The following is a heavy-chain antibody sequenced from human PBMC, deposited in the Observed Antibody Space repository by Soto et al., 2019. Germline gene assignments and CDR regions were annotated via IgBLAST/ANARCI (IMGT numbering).Heavy chain of an antibody. J-gene: IGHJ3*02. V-gene: IGHV4-59*01. D-gene: IGHD2-21*02. CDR3: VRDSYSAVTNIPMEI. Sequence: SETLSLTCTVSGGSISSYYWSWIRQPPGKGLEWIGYIFYSGSTNYNPSLKSRVTISVDTSKNQFSLKLSSVTAADTAVYYCVRDSYSAVTNIPMEIWGQGTMVT. CDR1: GGSISSYY. CDR2: IFYSGST.